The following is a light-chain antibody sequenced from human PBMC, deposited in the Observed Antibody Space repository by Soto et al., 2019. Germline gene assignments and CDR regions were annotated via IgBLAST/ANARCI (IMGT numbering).Light chain of an antibody. CDR1: QSISYY. CDR3: QQANSFPPT. Sequence: DIQMTQSPSSLSASVGDRVTITCRASQSISYYLNWYQQKPGQAPKLLIYAASRLQSGVPSRFSGSGSGTDFTLTISSLQPEDFATYYCQQANSFPPTFGQGTRLEIK. V-gene: IGKV1-39*01. CDR2: AAS. J-gene: IGKJ5*01.